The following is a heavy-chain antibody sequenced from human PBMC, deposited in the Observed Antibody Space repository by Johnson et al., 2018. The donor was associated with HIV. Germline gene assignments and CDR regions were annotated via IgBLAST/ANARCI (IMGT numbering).Heavy chain of an antibody. V-gene: IGHV3-30*04. CDR3: ARAPEVRGVDAFDV. CDR2: ISYDGSKQ. D-gene: IGHD3-10*01. CDR1: GFTFSSYA. J-gene: IGHJ3*01. Sequence: QMLLVESGGGVVQPGRSLRLSCAASGFTFSSYAMHWVRQAPGKGLEWVAVISYDGSKQYYADAVKGRFTISRDNSKNTLYLQMNILRAEDTAVYYCARAPEVRGVDAFDVWGQGTMVTVSS.